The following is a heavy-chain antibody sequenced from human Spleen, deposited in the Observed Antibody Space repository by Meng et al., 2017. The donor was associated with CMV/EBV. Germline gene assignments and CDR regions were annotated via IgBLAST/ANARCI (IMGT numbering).Heavy chain of an antibody. CDR3: ARGGWSLDY. Sequence: QVQLQESGPGLVKPSETLSLTCTVSGGSISSYYWSWIRQPPGKGLAWIGFIYYSGSTNYNPALKSRVTISVDTSKNQFSLNLSSVTAADTAVYYCARGGWSLDYWGQGTLVTVSS. CDR1: GGSISSYY. D-gene: IGHD2-15*01. J-gene: IGHJ4*02. CDR2: IYYSGST. V-gene: IGHV4-59*08.